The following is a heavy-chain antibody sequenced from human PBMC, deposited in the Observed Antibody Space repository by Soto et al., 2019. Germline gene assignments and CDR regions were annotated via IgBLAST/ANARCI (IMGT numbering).Heavy chain of an antibody. J-gene: IGHJ4*02. V-gene: IGHV1-3*01. Sequence: ASVKVSCKASGYTFTSYAMHWVRQAPGQRLEWMGWINAGNGNTKYSQKFQGRVTITRDTSASTAYMELSSLRSEDTAVYYCARVPDTYYGSGFPVFDYWGQGTLVTVSS. CDR2: INAGNGNT. CDR3: ARVPDTYYGSGFPVFDY. D-gene: IGHD3-10*01. CDR1: GYTFTSYA.